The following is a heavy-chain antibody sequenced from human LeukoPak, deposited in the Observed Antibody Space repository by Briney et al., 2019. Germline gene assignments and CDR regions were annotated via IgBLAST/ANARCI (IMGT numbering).Heavy chain of an antibody. D-gene: IGHD6-19*01. V-gene: IGHV1-2*02. J-gene: IGHJ4*02. CDR1: GYTFTGYH. CDR2: INPNSGGT. Sequence: ASVKVSCKASGYTFTGYHMHWVRQAPGQGLEWMGWINPNSGGTNYAQKFQGRVTMTRDTSISTAYMELSRLRSDDTAVYYCILGGYSSGWYGYWGQGTLVTVSS. CDR3: ILGGYSSGWYGY.